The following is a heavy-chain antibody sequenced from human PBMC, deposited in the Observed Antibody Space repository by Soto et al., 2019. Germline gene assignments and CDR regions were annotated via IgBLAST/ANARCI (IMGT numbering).Heavy chain of an antibody. V-gene: IGHV3-74*01. CDR1: GFTFSSYW. J-gene: IGHJ6*03. D-gene: IGHD4-4*01. Sequence: GGSLRLSCAASGFTFSSYWMHWVRQAPGKGLVWVSRINSDGSSTSYADSVKGRFTISRDNAKNTLYLQMNSLRAEDTAVYYCARGTVTTPYYYYYYMDVWGKGTTVTVSS. CDR3: ARGTVTTPYYYYYYMDV. CDR2: INSDGSST.